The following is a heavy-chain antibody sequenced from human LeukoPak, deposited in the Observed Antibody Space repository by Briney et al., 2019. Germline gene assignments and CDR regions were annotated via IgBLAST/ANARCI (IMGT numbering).Heavy chain of an antibody. CDR2: IRYDGRNK. CDR3: ARVSGYDYIKTRSLDY. Sequence: PGGSLRLSCAASGFIFSSYGMHWVRQAPGKGLEWVAFIRYDGRNKYYADSVKGRFTISRDNAKNSLYLQMNSLRAEDTAVYYCARVSGYDYIKTRSLDYWGQGTLVTVSS. V-gene: IGHV3-30*02. CDR1: GFIFSSYG. D-gene: IGHD5-12*01. J-gene: IGHJ4*02.